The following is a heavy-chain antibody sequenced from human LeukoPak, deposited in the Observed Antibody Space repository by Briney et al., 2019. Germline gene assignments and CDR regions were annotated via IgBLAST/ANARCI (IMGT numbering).Heavy chain of an antibody. J-gene: IGHJ4*02. CDR2: INPNSGGT. CDR1: GYTFTGYY. V-gene: IGHV1-2*02. CDR3: ARVGLRGSYQLSD. D-gene: IGHD1-26*01. Sequence: ASVKVPCKASGYTFTGYYMHWVRQAPGQGLEWMGWINPNSGGTNYAQKFQGRVTMTRDTSISTAYMELSRLRSDDTAVYYCARVGLRGSYQLSDWGQGTLVTVSS.